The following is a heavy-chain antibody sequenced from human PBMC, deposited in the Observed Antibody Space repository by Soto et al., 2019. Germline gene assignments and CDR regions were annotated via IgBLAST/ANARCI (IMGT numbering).Heavy chain of an antibody. CDR1: EDTFNSYY. J-gene: IGHJ4*02. CDR3: ARASGDLDLNS. Sequence: GASVKVSCKASEDTFNSYYIHWVRQAPGQGLEWLGWLNPDSGATHYAQQFQGRVTMTRDTSVTSAYMELSRLRSDDTAMYYCARASGDLDLNSWGQGTLVTVSS. V-gene: IGHV1-2*02. D-gene: IGHD7-27*01. CDR2: LNPDSGAT.